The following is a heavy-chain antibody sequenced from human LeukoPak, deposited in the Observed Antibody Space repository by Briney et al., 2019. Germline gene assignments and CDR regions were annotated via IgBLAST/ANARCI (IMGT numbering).Heavy chain of an antibody. Sequence: GGSLRLSCAASGFTFSSYSRNWGRQAPGKGLGSLSCISSGSGTIYYADSVKGRFTISRDNAKSSVYLQMNSLRDEDTAVYYCARGGNIDYWGQGTLVTVSS. V-gene: IGHV3-48*02. D-gene: IGHD3-10*01. CDR3: ARGGNIDY. CDR1: GFTFSSYS. J-gene: IGHJ4*02. CDR2: ISSGSGTI.